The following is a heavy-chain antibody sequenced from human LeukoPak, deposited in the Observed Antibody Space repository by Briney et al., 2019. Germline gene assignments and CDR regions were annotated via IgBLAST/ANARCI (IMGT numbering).Heavy chain of an antibody. CDR1: GFIFSSYG. J-gene: IGHJ4*02. CDR2: IRYDGSDK. Sequence: PGGSLRLSCAASGFIFSSYGMHWVRQAPGKGLEWVTFIRYDGSDKYYADSVKGRFTISRDNSKNTLYLQMNSLRTEDTAVYYCAKPRLVRGGYFDYWGQGTQVTVSS. CDR3: AKPRLVRGGYFDY. D-gene: IGHD3-10*01. V-gene: IGHV3-30*02.